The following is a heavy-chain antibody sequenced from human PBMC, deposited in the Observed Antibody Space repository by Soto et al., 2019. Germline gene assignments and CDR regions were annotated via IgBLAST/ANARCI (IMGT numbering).Heavy chain of an antibody. Sequence: EEQLVESGGGLVQPGGSLRLSCVGSGFTFSNYWMTWVRQAPGKGLEWVANIKPDGSEKNYVDSVEGRFTISRDNLVNSLYLQMSDLRAEDTGVYYCARFRDYFGCWGQGTLVTVSS. D-gene: IGHD2-21*01. V-gene: IGHV3-7*01. CDR1: GFTFSNYW. J-gene: IGHJ4*02. CDR3: ARFRDYFGC. CDR2: IKPDGSEK.